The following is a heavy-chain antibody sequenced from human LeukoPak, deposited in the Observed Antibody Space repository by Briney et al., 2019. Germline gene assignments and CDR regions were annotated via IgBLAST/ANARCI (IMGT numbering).Heavy chain of an antibody. D-gene: IGHD4-17*01. V-gene: IGHV3-23*01. Sequence: GGSLRLSCSASGFIFNSYAMSWVRQAPGKGLEWISGISGSGGSTYYADSVKGRFTISRDNSKNTLYLQMDSLRAEDTAVYYCAKDRAAVPNYGMDVWGQGSTVTVSS. J-gene: IGHJ6*02. CDR1: GFIFNSYA. CDR2: ISGSGGST. CDR3: AKDRAAVPNYGMDV.